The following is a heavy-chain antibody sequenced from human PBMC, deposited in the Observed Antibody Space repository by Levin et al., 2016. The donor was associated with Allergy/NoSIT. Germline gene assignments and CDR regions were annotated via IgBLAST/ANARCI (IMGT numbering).Heavy chain of an antibody. Sequence: SETLSLTCTVSGGSISSYYWSWIRQPAGKGLEWIGRIYTSGSTNYNPSLKSRVTMSVDTSKNQFSLRLSSVTAADTALYFCARGPMDTSKVTFGMDVWGQGTTVTVSS. D-gene: IGHD5-24*01. CDR1: GGSISSYY. CDR3: ARGPMDTSKVTFGMDV. CDR2: IYTSGST. V-gene: IGHV4-4*07. J-gene: IGHJ6*02.